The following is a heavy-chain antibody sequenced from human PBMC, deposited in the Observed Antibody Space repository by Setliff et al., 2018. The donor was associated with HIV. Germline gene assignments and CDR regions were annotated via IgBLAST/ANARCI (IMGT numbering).Heavy chain of an antibody. J-gene: IGHJ5*02. D-gene: IGHD3-10*01. CDR3: ARRAGNWGLNWFDP. CDR1: GSSITTTYF. V-gene: IGHV4-38-2*01. CDR2: HYHDGTS. Sequence: TLSLTCDFSGSSITTTYFWAWIRLPPGKGLEWVGSHYHDGTSFYNPSLKSRVTVSLDTSKNQFSLKLQSVTAADTDVYYCARRAGNWGLNWFDPWGQGTQVTVSS.